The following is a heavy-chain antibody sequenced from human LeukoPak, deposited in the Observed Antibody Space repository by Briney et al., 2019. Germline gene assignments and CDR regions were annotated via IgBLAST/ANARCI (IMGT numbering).Heavy chain of an antibody. CDR1: GGTFSSYA. CDR2: IIPIFGTA. D-gene: IGHD6-19*01. CDR3: AREPPRIVAGTFYYYYYMDV. J-gene: IGHJ6*03. Sequence: GASVKVSCKASGGTFSSYAISWVRQAPGQGLEWMGGIIPIFGTANYAQKFQGRVTITADKSTSTAYMELSSLRSEDTAVYCCAREPPRIVAGTFYYYYYMDVWGKGTTVTVSS. V-gene: IGHV1-69*06.